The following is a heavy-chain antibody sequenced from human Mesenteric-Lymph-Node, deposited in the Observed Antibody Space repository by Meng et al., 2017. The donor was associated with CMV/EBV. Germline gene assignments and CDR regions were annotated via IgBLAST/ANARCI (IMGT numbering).Heavy chain of an antibody. CDR1: GGTFSSYA. D-gene: IGHD4-17*01. CDR2: IIPIFGTA. J-gene: IGHJ4*02. CDR3: ARDGERYGDYAYFDY. Sequence: SVKVSCKASGGTFSSYAISWVRQAPGQGLEWMGEIIPIFGTANYAQKFQGRVTITTDESTSTAYMELSSLRSEDTAVYYCARDGERYGDYAYFDYWGQGTLVTVSS. V-gene: IGHV1-69*05.